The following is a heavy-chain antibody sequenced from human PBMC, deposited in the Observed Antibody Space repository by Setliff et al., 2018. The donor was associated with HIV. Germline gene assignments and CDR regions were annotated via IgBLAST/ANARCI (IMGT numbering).Heavy chain of an antibody. CDR2: MSPNSGVS. Sequence: ASVKVSCKPPGHTFTNYDIHWMRRAPGQGLEWMGWMSPNSGVSGYALKFHDRVTMTRDTSITTLYMELSSLTSEDTAVYYCARGKGVGGVIITGGLDVWGQGTTVTAP. CDR1: GHTFTNYD. J-gene: IGHJ6*02. D-gene: IGHD3-10*01. CDR3: ARGKGVGGVIITGGLDV. V-gene: IGHV1-8*01.